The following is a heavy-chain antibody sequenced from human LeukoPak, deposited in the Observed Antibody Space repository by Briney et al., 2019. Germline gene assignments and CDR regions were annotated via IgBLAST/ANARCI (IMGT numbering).Heavy chain of an antibody. D-gene: IGHD3-3*01. V-gene: IGHV3-30*02. CDR3: AKDDNPPTIFGVVIDY. CDR1: GFTFSSYG. Sequence: GGSLRLSCAASGFTFSSYGMHWVRQAPGKGLEWVAFIRYDGSNKYYADSVKGRFTISRDNSKNTLYLQMNSLRAEDTAVYYCAKDDNPPTIFGVVIDYWGQGTLVTVSS. CDR2: IRYDGSNK. J-gene: IGHJ4*02.